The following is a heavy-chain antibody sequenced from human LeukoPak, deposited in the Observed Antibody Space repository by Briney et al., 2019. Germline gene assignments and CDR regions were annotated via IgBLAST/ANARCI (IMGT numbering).Heavy chain of an antibody. Sequence: GGSLRLSCAAAGFTFSSSAMSWVRQPPGKGLERLSGISGSGGGTYYADSVKGPFTISRDNSKHTLYLQMNSLRAEDTAVYYCARAGSGRSPDWFDPWGQGTLVTVSS. CDR3: ARAGSGRSPDWFDP. CDR2: ISGSGGGT. D-gene: IGHD1-26*01. CDR1: GFTFSSSA. J-gene: IGHJ5*02. V-gene: IGHV3-23*01.